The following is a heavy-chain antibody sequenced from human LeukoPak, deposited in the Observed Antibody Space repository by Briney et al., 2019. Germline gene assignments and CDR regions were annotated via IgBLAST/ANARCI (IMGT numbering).Heavy chain of an antibody. Sequence: SETLSLTCTVSGDSISSGGFYWGWVRQPPGKGLDWVGNIYYSGTTYYSPSLKSRVTISVDASNNQFSLKLSSVTAADTAVYYCARHVFHSSTSYGPIDYWGQGTLVTVSA. J-gene: IGHJ4*02. V-gene: IGHV4-39*01. CDR2: IYYSGTT. D-gene: IGHD6-13*01. CDR3: ARHVFHSSTSYGPIDY. CDR1: GDSISSGGFY.